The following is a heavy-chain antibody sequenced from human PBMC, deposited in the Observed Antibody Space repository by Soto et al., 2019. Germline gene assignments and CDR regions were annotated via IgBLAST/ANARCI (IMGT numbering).Heavy chain of an antibody. CDR2: IHHSGST. Sequence: QVQLPQWGAGLLKPSETLSLTCGVYGGSFRGFYWSWVRQPPGKGLEWIGEIHHSGSTNYNPSLKSRDTISLDTSKNQFALKLSSVTAADTAVYFCARGETVAPDYWGQGTLVTVS. J-gene: IGHJ4*01. CDR1: GGSFRGFY. V-gene: IGHV4-34*01. CDR3: ARGETVAPDY.